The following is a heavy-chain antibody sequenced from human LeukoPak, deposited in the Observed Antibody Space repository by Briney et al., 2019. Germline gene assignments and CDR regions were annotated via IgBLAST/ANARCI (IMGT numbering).Heavy chain of an antibody. V-gene: IGHV4-61*09. CDR3: ARGILRDYYDSSGFYHRGGVGY. CDR1: GGSVSTGSYY. CDR2: IHTSGTM. Sequence: SETLSLTCTVSGGSVSTGSYYWSWIRQPAGRGLEWIGHIHTSGTMNYNASLKSRVRISVETSKNQFSLRLSSVTAADTAVYFCARGILRDYYDSSGFYHRGGVGYWGQGTLVTVSS. D-gene: IGHD3-22*01. J-gene: IGHJ4*02.